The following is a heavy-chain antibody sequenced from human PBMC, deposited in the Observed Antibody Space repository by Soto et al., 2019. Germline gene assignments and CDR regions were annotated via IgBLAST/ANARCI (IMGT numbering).Heavy chain of an antibody. J-gene: IGHJ6*02. CDR1: GYTFTNYY. CDR3: ARPGIPRETGYHFGMDV. CDR2: INPSGGST. D-gene: IGHD1-1*01. V-gene: IGHV1-46*01. Sequence: QVQLVQSGAEVKKPGSSVKVSCKASGYTFTNYYIHWVRQAPGHGLEWMAIINPSGGSTDYAQKFQDRVTLTRDTSTSTVHMELSSLRSEDTAVYYCARPGIPRETGYHFGMDVWGQGTTVTVSS.